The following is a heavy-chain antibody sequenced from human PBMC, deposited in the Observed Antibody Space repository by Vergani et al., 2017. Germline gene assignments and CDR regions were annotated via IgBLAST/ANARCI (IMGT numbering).Heavy chain of an antibody. CDR1: GFDFSSYI. V-gene: IGHV3-7*01. J-gene: IGHJ4*02. Sequence: QLVESGGGWVQPGGSLRLSCVVSGFDFSSYIMNWVRQAPGKGLEWGANIKEDGSETFYVDSVMGRFTISRDNAKNSLYLQMNSLRAEDTAVYFCARLGLTASRREAPVFDYWGQGTLVTVSS. CDR3: ARLGLTASRREAPVFDY. CDR2: IKEDGSET. D-gene: IGHD6-25*01.